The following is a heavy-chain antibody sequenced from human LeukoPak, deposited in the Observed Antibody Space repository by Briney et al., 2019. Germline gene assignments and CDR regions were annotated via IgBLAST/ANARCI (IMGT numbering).Heavy chain of an antibody. CDR1: GYTFTGYY. V-gene: IGHV1-2*04. Sequence: ASVKVSCKASGYTFTGYYMHWVRQAPGQGLEWMGWINPNSGGTNYAQKFQGWVTMTRDTSISTAYMELSRLRSDDTAVCYCARDGGYCSGGSCGLWFDPWGQGTLVTVSS. CDR2: INPNSGGT. D-gene: IGHD2-15*01. J-gene: IGHJ5*02. CDR3: ARDGGYCSGGSCGLWFDP.